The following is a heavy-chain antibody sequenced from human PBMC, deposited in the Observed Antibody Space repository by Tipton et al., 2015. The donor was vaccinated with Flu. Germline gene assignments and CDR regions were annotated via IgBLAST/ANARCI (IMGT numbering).Heavy chain of an antibody. J-gene: IGHJ4*02. Sequence: SLRLSCEASGFSVNDYYMSWIRQAPGKGLEWVAYSGSRGSTIYFADSVKGRFTISRDNSKNSLYLQMNNLRVEDTAVYYYARDQSWSTSSAPAYWGQGTLVTVSS. V-gene: IGHV3-11*01. CDR3: ARDQSWSTSSAPAY. CDR1: GFSVNDYY. D-gene: IGHD2-2*01. CDR2: SGSRGSTI.